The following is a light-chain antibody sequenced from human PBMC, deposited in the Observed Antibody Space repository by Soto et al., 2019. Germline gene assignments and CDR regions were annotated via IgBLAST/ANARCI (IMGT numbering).Light chain of an antibody. CDR3: QHYDNLPPYI. CDR1: RDIRDF. Sequence: EIQMTQSPSSLSVSVGGRVTITCQASRDIRDFLNWYQQKPGKAPKLLIFDASNLEEGVPPRFSGSGSGTDFSFSISSLRPEDVATYYCQHYDNLPPYIFGQGTKVDIK. V-gene: IGKV1-33*01. J-gene: IGKJ2*01. CDR2: DAS.